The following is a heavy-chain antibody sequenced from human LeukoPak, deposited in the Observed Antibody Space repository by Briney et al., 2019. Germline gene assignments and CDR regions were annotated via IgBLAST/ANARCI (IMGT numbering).Heavy chain of an antibody. CDR3: ARGLFNSLPVRGYYFDY. J-gene: IGHJ4*02. CDR1: GGSISSGGYY. Sequence: SETLSLTCTVSGGSISSGGYYWSWIRQHPGKGLEWIGYIYYSGSTYYNPSLKSRVTISVDTSKYQFSLKLSSVTAADTAVYYCARGLFNSLPVRGYYFDYWGQGTLVTVSS. D-gene: IGHD3-10*01. V-gene: IGHV4-31*03. CDR2: IYYSGST.